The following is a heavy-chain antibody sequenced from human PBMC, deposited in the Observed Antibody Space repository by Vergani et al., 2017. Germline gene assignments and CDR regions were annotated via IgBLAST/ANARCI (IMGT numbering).Heavy chain of an antibody. CDR3: AKAAPPGQWLVPEVDY. D-gene: IGHD6-19*01. Sequence: VQLVESGGGVVQPGRSLRLSCTASGFTFGDYAMHWVRQAPGKGLEWVSLISGDGGSTYYADSVKGRFTISRDNSKNSLYLQMNSLRTEDTALYYCAKAAPPGQWLVPEVDYWGQGTLVTVSS. CDR1: GFTFGDYA. V-gene: IGHV3-43*02. CDR2: ISGDGGST. J-gene: IGHJ4*02.